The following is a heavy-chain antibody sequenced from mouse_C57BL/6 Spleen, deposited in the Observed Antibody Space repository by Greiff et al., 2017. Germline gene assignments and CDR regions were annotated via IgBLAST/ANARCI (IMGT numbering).Heavy chain of an antibody. CDR3: ARHTELGPYGY. CDR1: GFTFSSYG. CDR2: ISSGGSYT. J-gene: IGHJ2*01. D-gene: IGHD4-1*01. Sequence: EVQGVESGGDLVKPGGSLKLSCAASGFTFSSYGMSWVRQTPDKRLEWVATISSGGSYTYYPGSVKGRFTISRDNAKNTLYLQMSSLKSEDTAMYYCARHTELGPYGYWGQGITLTVAS. V-gene: IGHV5-6*01.